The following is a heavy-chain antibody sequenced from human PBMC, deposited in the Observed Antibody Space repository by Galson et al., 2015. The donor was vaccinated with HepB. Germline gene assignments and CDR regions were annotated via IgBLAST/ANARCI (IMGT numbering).Heavy chain of an antibody. Sequence: SLRLSCAASGFTFSSYWMSWVRQAPGKGLEWVANIKQDGSEKYYVDSVKGRFTISRDNAKNSLYLQMNSLRAEDTAVYYCAREGGSGWYEYYYYYGMDVWGQGTTVTVSS. CDR1: GFTFSSYW. D-gene: IGHD6-19*01. V-gene: IGHV3-7*01. CDR3: AREGGSGWYEYYYYYGMDV. J-gene: IGHJ6*02. CDR2: IKQDGSEK.